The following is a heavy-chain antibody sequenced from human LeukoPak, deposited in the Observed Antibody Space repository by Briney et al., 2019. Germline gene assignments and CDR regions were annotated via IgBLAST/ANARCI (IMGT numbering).Heavy chain of an antibody. CDR2: IYNSGGT. CDR3: ASHGAFYLAY. CDR1: GDSISSYY. D-gene: IGHD2/OR15-2a*01. J-gene: IGHJ4*02. V-gene: IGHV4-59*12. Sequence: PSETLSLTCSVSGDSISSYYWSWIRQPPGKGLEWIGYIYNSGGTNYNPSLKSRVTISVDKSNNQFSLKLNSVTAADTAVYYCASHGAFYLAYWGQGTLVTVSS.